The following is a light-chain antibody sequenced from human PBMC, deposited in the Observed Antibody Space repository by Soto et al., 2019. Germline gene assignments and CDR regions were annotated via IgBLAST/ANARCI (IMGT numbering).Light chain of an antibody. CDR1: QNINNF. CDR2: AAS. V-gene: IGKV1-39*01. Sequence: DIQMTQSPSSLSASVGDRVTIACRAGQNINNFLNWYQQKPGKAPKLLIYAASSLQSGVPSRFSGSGSGTDFTLTISSLQPDDFATYYCQQSYSTPPWTFGQGTKVDIK. J-gene: IGKJ1*01. CDR3: QQSYSTPPWT.